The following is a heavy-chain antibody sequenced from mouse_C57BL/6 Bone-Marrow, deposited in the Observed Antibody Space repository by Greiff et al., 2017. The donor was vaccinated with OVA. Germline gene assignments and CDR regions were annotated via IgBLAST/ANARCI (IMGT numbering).Heavy chain of an antibody. CDR1: GYAFSSSW. J-gene: IGHJ4*01. D-gene: IGHD1-1*01. CDR3: TRWGYYGSSFYAMDY. CDR2: IYPGDGDT. Sequence: VQLQQSGPELVKPGDSVKISCKASGYAFSSSWLNWVKQRPGKGLVWIGRIYPGDGDTNYNGKFKGKATLTADKSSSTAYMQLSSLTSEDSAVYFCTRWGYYGSSFYAMDYWGQGTSVTVSS. V-gene: IGHV1-82*01.